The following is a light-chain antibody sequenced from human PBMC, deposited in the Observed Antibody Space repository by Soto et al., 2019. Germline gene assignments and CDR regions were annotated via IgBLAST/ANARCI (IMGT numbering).Light chain of an antibody. V-gene: IGKV3-15*01. J-gene: IGKJ5*01. Sequence: EIVMTQSPATLSVSPGERATLSCRASQSVSSNLAWYQQKPGQAPRLLIYGASTRGTGIPSRVSGSGSGTAFTLTIMCLQYEELAFYYCQQYNNWPPAFGQGTRLEIK. CDR2: GAS. CDR3: QQYNNWPPA. CDR1: QSVSSN.